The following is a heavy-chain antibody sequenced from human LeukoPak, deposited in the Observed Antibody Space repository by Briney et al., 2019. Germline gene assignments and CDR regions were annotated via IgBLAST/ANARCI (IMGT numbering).Heavy chain of an antibody. V-gene: IGHV3-48*02. CDR1: GFTFSTYS. Sequence: GGSLRLSCAASGFTFSTYSMNWVRQAPGEGLEWVSYISGSSETIYYADSVKGRFTISRDNAKNSLYLQMNSLRDDDTAVYYCARTPPTAGLTTIGVGSDYWGQGTLVTVSS. J-gene: IGHJ4*02. CDR2: ISGSSETI. D-gene: IGHD4-11*01. CDR3: ARTPPTAGLTTIGVGSDY.